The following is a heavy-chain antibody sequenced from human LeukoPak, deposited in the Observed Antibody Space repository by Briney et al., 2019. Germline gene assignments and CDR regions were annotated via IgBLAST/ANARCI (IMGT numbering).Heavy chain of an antibody. J-gene: IGHJ3*02. CDR3: ARDLGVVRAFDI. V-gene: IGHV1-2*02. CDR2: INPNSGGT. CDR1: GYTFTGYY. D-gene: IGHD2-2*01. Sequence: ASVKVSCKASGYTFTGYYMHWVRQAPGQGLEWMGWINPNSGGTTYAQKFQGRVTMTRDTSISTAYMELSRLRSDDTAVYYCARDLGVVRAFDIWGQGTMVTVSS.